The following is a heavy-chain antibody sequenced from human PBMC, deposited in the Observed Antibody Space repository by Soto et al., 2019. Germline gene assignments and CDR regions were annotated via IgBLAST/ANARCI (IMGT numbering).Heavy chain of an antibody. Sequence: QVQLQQWGAGLLKPSETLSLTCAVYGGSFSGYYWSWIRQPPGKGLEWIGEINHSGSTNYNPSLKGRVTISVDTSKNQFSLKLSSVTAADTAVYYCARLKWGWAVAGFDYWGQGTLVTVSS. CDR2: INHSGST. D-gene: IGHD6-19*01. V-gene: IGHV4-34*01. J-gene: IGHJ4*02. CDR3: ARLKWGWAVAGFDY. CDR1: GGSFSGYY.